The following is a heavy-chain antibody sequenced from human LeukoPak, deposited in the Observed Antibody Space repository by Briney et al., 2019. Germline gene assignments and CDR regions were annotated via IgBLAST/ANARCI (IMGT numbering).Heavy chain of an antibody. V-gene: IGHV4-59*01. Sequence: SETLSLTCTVSGGSISSYYWSWIRQPPGKGLEWIGYMHYSGSTNYNPSLKSRVTISVDTSKNQFSLKLSSVTAADTAVYYCARWYSSGWAFDYWGQGTLVTVSS. CDR2: MHYSGST. CDR3: ARWYSSGWAFDY. CDR1: GGSISSYY. J-gene: IGHJ4*02. D-gene: IGHD6-19*01.